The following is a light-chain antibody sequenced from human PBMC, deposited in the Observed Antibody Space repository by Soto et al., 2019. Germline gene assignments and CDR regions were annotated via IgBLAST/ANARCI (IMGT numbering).Light chain of an antibody. J-gene: IGKJ1*01. CDR3: QQYKSYPWT. V-gene: IGKV1-5*01. CDR2: DAS. Sequence: DIQMTQSPSTLSASVGDGVTITCRASQTISGWLAWYQQRPGKAPKLLISDASSLRSGVPSRFSGSGSGTEFTLTISSLQPDHFGSYYCQQYKSYPWTFGHGTKVDIK. CDR1: QTISGW.